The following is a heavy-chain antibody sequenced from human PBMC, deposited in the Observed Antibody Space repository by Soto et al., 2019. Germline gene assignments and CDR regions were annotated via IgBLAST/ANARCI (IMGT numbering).Heavy chain of an antibody. CDR2: ISSRGSTI. CDR1: GFTLSDHY. Sequence: GGSLRLSCAGSGFTLSDHYIDWVRQAPGRGLEWVSYISSRGSTIYHADSVKGRFTISRDNAKSSLYLQMDSLRDEDTAVYFCARALAVCGTCLDDWGLGTRVTVSS. CDR3: ARALAVCGTCLDD. J-gene: IGHJ4*02. V-gene: IGHV3-11*04. D-gene: IGHD6-19*01.